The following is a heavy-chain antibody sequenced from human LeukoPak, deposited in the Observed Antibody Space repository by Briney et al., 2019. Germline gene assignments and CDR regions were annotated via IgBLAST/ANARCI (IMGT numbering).Heavy chain of an antibody. Sequence: SQTLSLTCTVSSGSISSGGYYWSWIRQHPGKGLEWIGYIYYSGSTYYNPSLKSRVTISVDTSKNQFSLKLSSVTAADTAVYYCARELLYGSGSYALFYFDYWGQGTLVTVSS. V-gene: IGHV4-31*03. D-gene: IGHD3-10*01. CDR3: ARELLYGSGSYALFYFDY. CDR2: IYYSGST. J-gene: IGHJ4*02. CDR1: SGSISSGGYY.